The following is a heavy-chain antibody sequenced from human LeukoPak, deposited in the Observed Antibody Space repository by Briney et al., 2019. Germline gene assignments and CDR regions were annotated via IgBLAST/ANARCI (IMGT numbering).Heavy chain of an antibody. D-gene: IGHD1-14*01. Sequence: GGSLRLSCAASGFIFSSYGMHWVRQAPGRGLEWVAFIRYDGSHMKYADSIKGRFIISRDSSKNTLYLQMNSLRPEDTAVYYCARGYNVDYWGQGTLVTVSS. CDR2: IRYDGSHM. J-gene: IGHJ4*02. V-gene: IGHV3-30*02. CDR1: GFIFSSYG. CDR3: ARGYNVDY.